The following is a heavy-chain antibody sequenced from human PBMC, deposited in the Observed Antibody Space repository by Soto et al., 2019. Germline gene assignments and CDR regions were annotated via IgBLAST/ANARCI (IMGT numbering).Heavy chain of an antibody. Sequence: QVQQLEPGPGLVKPWDTLSLTCTVSGAYISDFSWSWIRQPAGKGLEWIGRITVNGNTQYNPSFRSRVTMSMDTSRNQFSLNLQSATAADTALYYCARESGENWTYEAHWGQGTLVTVSS. D-gene: IGHD1-7*01. J-gene: IGHJ1*01. CDR1: GAYISDFS. CDR2: ITVNGNT. CDR3: ARESGENWTYEAH. V-gene: IGHV4-4*07.